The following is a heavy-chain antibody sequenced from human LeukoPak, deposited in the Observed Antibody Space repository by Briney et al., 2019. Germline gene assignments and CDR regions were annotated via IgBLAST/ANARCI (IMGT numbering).Heavy chain of an antibody. CDR2: MSPNSGDT. CDR1: GYTFTTHD. V-gene: IGHV1-8*01. J-gene: IGHJ4*02. Sequence: ASVKVSCKASGYTFTTHDINWVRQATGQGLEWLGWMSPNSGDTGYAQKFQGRVTMTSDSSISTAYMELSSLRSGDTAIYYCVRTPPNWGFDYWGQGTLVTVSS. D-gene: IGHD7-27*01. CDR3: VRTPPNWGFDY.